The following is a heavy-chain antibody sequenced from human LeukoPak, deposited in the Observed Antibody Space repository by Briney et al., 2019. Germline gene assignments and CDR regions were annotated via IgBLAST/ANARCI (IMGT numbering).Heavy chain of an antibody. V-gene: IGHV3-11*04. CDR2: MSSSGSNI. J-gene: IGHJ4*02. CDR1: GFTLSDYY. D-gene: IGHD6-19*01. Sequence: GRPLRLSCAASGFTLSDYYTNWIRQAPGKGLEWISYMSSSGSNINYADSVKGRFTISRDNGKNLLYLQMNSLRAEDTAVYYCVAGNGWLGDYWGQGTLVTVSS. CDR3: VAGNGWLGDY.